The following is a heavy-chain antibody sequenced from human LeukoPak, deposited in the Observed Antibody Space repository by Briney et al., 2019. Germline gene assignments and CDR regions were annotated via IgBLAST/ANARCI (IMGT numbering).Heavy chain of an antibody. Sequence: GGSLGLSCAASGFTVSSNYMSWVRQAPGKGLEWVSVIYSGGSTYYADSVKGRFTISRDNSKNTLYLQMNSLRAEDTAVYYCARIWAGAFSYYYYGMDVWGQGTTVTVSS. V-gene: IGHV3-66*01. CDR1: GFTVSSNY. J-gene: IGHJ6*02. CDR3: ARIWAGAFSYYYYGMDV. D-gene: IGHD3-3*02. CDR2: IYSGGST.